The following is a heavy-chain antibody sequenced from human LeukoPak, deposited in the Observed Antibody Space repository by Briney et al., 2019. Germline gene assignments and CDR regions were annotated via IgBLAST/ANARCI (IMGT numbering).Heavy chain of an antibody. CDR2: INPNSGGT. D-gene: IGHD3-22*01. CDR3: ARDSGYDSSDY. CDR1: GYTFTGYY. J-gene: IGHJ4*02. Sequence: GASVKVSCKASGYTFTGYYMHWVRQAPGQGLEWMGRINPNSGGTNYAQKFQGMVTMTRETSISTAYMELSRLRSDDTAVYYCARDSGYDSSDYWGQGTLVTVSS. V-gene: IGHV1-2*06.